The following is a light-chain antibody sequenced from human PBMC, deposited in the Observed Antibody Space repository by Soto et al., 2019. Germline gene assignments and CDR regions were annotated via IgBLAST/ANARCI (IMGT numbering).Light chain of an antibody. CDR2: TAS. CDR3: QQSYSSPRT. J-gene: IGKJ1*01. Sequence: DIQMTQSPSSLSASVGDRVTITCRASQIIGSHLNWYQQKPGRAPKLLLYTASSLQSGVPSRFSGSGSGTDFTLTISSLQPEDSATYYCQQSYSSPRTFGQGTRVDIK. V-gene: IGKV1-39*01. CDR1: QIIGSH.